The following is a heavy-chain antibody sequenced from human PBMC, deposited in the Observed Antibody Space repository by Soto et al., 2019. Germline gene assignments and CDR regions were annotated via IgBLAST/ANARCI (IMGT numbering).Heavy chain of an antibody. CDR1: GDSMSGYY. D-gene: IGHD6-25*01. Sequence: QVQLQESGPGLVKPSETLTLICNVSGDSMSGYYGSWVRQPAGQGLEWIGRVYSSGVANYNPSIEGGFTRPIEPSMNLFSRGGRFVPAADPAFYFCARWGSGSPLVYWGQGTPVTAPS. J-gene: IGHJ4*02. V-gene: IGHV4-4*07. CDR3: ARWGSGSPLVY. CDR2: VYSSGVA.